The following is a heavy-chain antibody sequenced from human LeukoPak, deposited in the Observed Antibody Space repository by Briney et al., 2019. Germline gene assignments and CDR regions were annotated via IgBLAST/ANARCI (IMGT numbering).Heavy chain of an antibody. CDR3: ARPVNRLFLF. CDR1: GFSLSGDW. Sequence: GGSLRLSCVGSGFSLSGDWMTWVRQAPGTGLEWVANIKEDGGETYYVDSVKGRFTISRDNAKNSLYLQMNNLRAEDTAVYFCARPVNRLFLFWGPGTLVTVSS. D-gene: IGHD2-21*01. J-gene: IGHJ4*02. CDR2: IKEDGGET. V-gene: IGHV3-7*01.